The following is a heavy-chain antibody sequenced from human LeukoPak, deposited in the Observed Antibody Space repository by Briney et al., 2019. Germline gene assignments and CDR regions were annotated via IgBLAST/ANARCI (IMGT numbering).Heavy chain of an antibody. J-gene: IGHJ4*02. V-gene: IGHV3-7*01. D-gene: IGHD3-10*01. Sequence: GGSLRLSCAASGFTFSHFWMSWVRQAPGKGLEWVANIKQDGREKYYVDSVKGRFTISRDNAKNSLYLQMNSLRAEDTAVYYCASQITISYYFDCWGQGTLVTVSS. CDR3: ASQITISYYFDC. CDR1: GFTFSHFW. CDR2: IKQDGREK.